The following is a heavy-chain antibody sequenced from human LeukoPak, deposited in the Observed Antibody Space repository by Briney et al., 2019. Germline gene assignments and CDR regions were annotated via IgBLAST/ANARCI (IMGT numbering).Heavy chain of an antibody. CDR3: ARALDSLGGLSLPDY. CDR2: IHPSTGNP. CDR1: GYSFTNYA. Sequence: ASVKVSCKASGYSFTNYAMNWVRHAPGQGLEFMGWIHPSTGNPAYAQGFSERFVFSLDTSVTTTYLQISDLKAEDTALYFCARALDSLGGLSLPDYWGQGTLVTVSS. V-gene: IGHV7-4-1*02. J-gene: IGHJ4*02. D-gene: IGHD3-16*02.